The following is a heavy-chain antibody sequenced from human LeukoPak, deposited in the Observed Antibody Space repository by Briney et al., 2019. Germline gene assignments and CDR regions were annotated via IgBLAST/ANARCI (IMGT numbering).Heavy chain of an antibody. Sequence: GGSLRLSFAASGFTFSSYEMIWVRQAPGKGLEWVSYISNSDSTVHYADSVKGRFTISRDNAQNSLHLQMSSLRAEDTAVYYCARVEDDYGDYYYGMDVWGQGTTVTVSS. D-gene: IGHD4-17*01. CDR2: ISNSDSTV. V-gene: IGHV3-48*03. CDR1: GFTFSSYE. CDR3: ARVEDDYGDYYYGMDV. J-gene: IGHJ6*02.